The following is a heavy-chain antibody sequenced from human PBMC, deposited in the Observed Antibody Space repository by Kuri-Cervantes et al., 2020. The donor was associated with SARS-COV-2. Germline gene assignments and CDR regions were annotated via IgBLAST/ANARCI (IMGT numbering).Heavy chain of an antibody. V-gene: IGHV3-23*01. D-gene: IGHD3-22*01. CDR3: AKALPLGHQSYYPMDV. Sequence: WGSLRLSCSASGFTFSDFAMTWVRQAPGKGLEWVSSLTSTEGLAYYADSVRGRFTISRDNSRNILFLQMSSLRVEDSAVYYCAKALPLGHQSYYPMDVWGQGATVTVSS. CDR1: GFTFSDFA. CDR2: LTSTEGLA. J-gene: IGHJ6*02.